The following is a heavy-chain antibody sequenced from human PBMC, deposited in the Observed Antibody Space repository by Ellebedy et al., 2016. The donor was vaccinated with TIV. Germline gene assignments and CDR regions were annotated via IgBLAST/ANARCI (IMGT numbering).Heavy chain of an antibody. J-gene: IGHJ4*02. Sequence: GGSLRLXCAASGFSLSSYTMNWVRQAPGKGLEWVSSVSTTSTYIYYADSVKGRFTISRDNAKNSVYLQMNSLRVDDTALYYCVRDTHMGTIGGPFDSWGQGTLVTVSS. CDR2: VSTTSTYI. V-gene: IGHV3-21*04. D-gene: IGHD3-16*01. CDR1: GFSLSSYT. CDR3: VRDTHMGTIGGPFDS.